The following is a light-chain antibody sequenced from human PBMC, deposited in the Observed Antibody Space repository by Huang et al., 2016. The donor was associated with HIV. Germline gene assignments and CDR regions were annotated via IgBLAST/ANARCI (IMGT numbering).Light chain of an antibody. CDR2: DES. CDR3: QQYGSSSYT. Sequence: EIVLTQSPASLSLSPGERAMLSCGASQSVRSRYLAWFQQKPGIPPRLRIYDESGRATGIPDRFSGGGSGTDFTLTISRLEPEDFAVDYCQQYGSSSYTFGQGTRLEIK. CDR1: QSVRSRY. J-gene: IGKJ2*01. V-gene: IGKV3D-20*01.